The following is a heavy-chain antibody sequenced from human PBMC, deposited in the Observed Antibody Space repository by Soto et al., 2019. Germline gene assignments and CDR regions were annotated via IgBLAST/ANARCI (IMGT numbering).Heavy chain of an antibody. D-gene: IGHD3-3*01. CDR2: ISSNGGST. Sequence: GGSLRLSCSASGFTFSSYAMHWVRQAPGKGLEYVSAISSNGGSTYYADSVKGRFAISGDNSKNTLYLQMSSLRAEDTAVYYCVKGDFWSGSYYYYYGMDVWGQGTTVTVSS. V-gene: IGHV3-64D*08. J-gene: IGHJ6*02. CDR3: VKGDFWSGSYYYYYGMDV. CDR1: GFTFSSYA.